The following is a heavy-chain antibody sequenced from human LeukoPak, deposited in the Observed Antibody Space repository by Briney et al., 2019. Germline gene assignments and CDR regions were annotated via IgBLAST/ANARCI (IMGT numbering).Heavy chain of an antibody. CDR1: GVSIADHG. J-gene: IGHJ4*02. Sequence: GGSLRLSCAASGVSIADHGMSWLRQAPGKELEWVAGINWDGEATAYAESVRGRFTIPRDNAKKSLYLEMNGLRDEDTAFYYCARDLSSSWYSLAYWGQGTLVTVSS. V-gene: IGHV3-20*04. CDR2: INWDGEAT. D-gene: IGHD6-13*01. CDR3: ARDLSSSWYSLAY.